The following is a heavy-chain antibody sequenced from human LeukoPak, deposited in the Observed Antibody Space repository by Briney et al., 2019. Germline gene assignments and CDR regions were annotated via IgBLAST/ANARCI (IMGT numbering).Heavy chain of an antibody. Sequence: GGSLRLSCAASGFTFSSYWMSWVRQAPGKGLEWVANMNQDGSEKYYVDSVKGRFTISRDNAKNSLYLQMNSLRAEDTAMYYCARERGGSYSILDYWGQGTLVTVSS. CDR1: GFTFSSYW. J-gene: IGHJ4*02. D-gene: IGHD2-21*01. CDR3: ARERGGSYSILDY. V-gene: IGHV3-7*01. CDR2: MNQDGSEK.